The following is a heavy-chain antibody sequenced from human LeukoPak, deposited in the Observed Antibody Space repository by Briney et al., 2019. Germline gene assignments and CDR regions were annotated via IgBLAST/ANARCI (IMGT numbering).Heavy chain of an antibody. CDR1: GFTFSSYG. V-gene: IGHV3-23*01. CDR2: ISGSGGST. J-gene: IGHJ5*02. Sequence: GGSLRLSCAASGFTFSSYGMSWVRQAPGKGLEWVSAISGSGGSTYYADSVKGRFTISRDNAKNSLYLQMNSLRAEDTAVYYCARGAPSIVVVIEAKHNWFDPWGQGTLVTVSS. D-gene: IGHD3-22*01. CDR3: ARGAPSIVVVIEAKHNWFDP.